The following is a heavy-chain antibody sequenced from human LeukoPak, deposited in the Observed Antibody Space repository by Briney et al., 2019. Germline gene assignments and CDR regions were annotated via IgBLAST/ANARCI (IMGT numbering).Heavy chain of an antibody. CDR2: ISGSGGST. CDR3: AKGGVDTAMVTVYYYYGMDV. Sequence: GGSLRLSCAASGFTFSSYAMSWVRQAPGKGLEWVSAISGSGGSTYYADSVKGRFTISRDNSKNTLYLQMNSLRAEDKAVYYCAKGGVDTAMVTVYYYYGMDVWGQGTTVTVSS. V-gene: IGHV3-23*01. CDR1: GFTFSSYA. D-gene: IGHD5-18*01. J-gene: IGHJ6*02.